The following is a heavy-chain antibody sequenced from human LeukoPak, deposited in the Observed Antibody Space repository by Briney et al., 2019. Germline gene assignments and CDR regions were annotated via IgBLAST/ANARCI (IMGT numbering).Heavy chain of an antibody. CDR1: GFTITNYW. D-gene: IGHD2-8*02. V-gene: IGHV3-74*01. J-gene: IGHJ4*02. CDR2: ISSDGTTT. CDR3: VVIVLG. Sequence: PGGSLRLSCAASGFTITNYWMHGVRQAPGQGLVWVSRISSDGTTTNYADSVRGRFTISRDNAKNMLYLQMNSLRAEDTAIYYCVVIVLGWGQGTLVTVSS.